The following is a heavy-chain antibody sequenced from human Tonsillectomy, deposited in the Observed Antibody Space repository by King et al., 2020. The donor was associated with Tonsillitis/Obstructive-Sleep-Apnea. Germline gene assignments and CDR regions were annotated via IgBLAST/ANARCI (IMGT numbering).Heavy chain of an antibody. V-gene: IGHV4-34*01. CDR2: IDHSGST. CDR1: GVSFSGYY. D-gene: IGHD6-6*01. CDR3: SRASEAFDI. J-gene: IGHJ3*02. Sequence: VQLQQWGAGLLKPSETLSLTCVDYGVSFSGYYLSWIRQSPGKGLEWIGEIDHSGSTNYKPSLKSRVTISVDTSKNLFSLKLSSVTASDTSVYDCSRASEAFDIWGQGTLVSVSS.